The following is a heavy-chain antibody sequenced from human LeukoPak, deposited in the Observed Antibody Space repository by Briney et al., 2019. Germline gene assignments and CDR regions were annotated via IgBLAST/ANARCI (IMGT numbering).Heavy chain of an antibody. CDR3: ARGLDDYVWGSYLAFDY. J-gene: IGHJ4*02. CDR1: GGSISSGSYY. Sequence: SQTLSLTCTVSGGSISSGSYYWSWIRQPAGKGLEWIGRIYTSGSTNYNPSLKSRVTISVDTSKNQFSLKLSSVTAADTAVYYCARGLDDYVWGSYLAFDYWGQGTLVTVSS. V-gene: IGHV4-61*02. D-gene: IGHD3-16*02. CDR2: IYTSGST.